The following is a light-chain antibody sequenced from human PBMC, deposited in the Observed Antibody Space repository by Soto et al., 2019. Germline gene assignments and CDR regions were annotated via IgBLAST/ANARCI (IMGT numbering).Light chain of an antibody. CDR3: QQHNTWPRT. J-gene: IGKJ4*01. Sequence: EIVMTQSPDTLSLSPGERAILSCRASQSVNTNLAWSQQRPGHAPRLLIYGASTRATGITARFSGSGSGTEFILTISSLQSEDFAVYYCQQHNTWPRTFGGGTKVEIK. CDR1: QSVNTN. CDR2: GAS. V-gene: IGKV3-15*01.